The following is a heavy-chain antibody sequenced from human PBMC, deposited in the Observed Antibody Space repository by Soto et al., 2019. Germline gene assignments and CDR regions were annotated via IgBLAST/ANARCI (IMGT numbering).Heavy chain of an antibody. V-gene: IGHV3-23*01. CDR3: ASEDRGYSYGSLQ. CDR2: ISGSGGST. CDR1: GFTCSSYA. J-gene: IGHJ4*02. Sequence: PXGSLRLSCSAAGFTCSSYAMSWVRQAPGKGLEWVSAISGSGGSTYYADSVKGRFTISRDNSKNTLYLQMNSLRAEDTAVYYCASEDRGYSYGSLQWGQGTLVTVSS. D-gene: IGHD5-18*01.